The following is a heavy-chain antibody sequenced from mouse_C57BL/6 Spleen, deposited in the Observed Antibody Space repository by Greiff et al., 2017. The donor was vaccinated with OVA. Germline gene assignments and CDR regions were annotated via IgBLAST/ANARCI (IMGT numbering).Heavy chain of an antibody. CDR3: ARDRITTVVARYYFDY. Sequence: VQLQQSGPELVKPGASVKISCKASGYTFTDYYMNWVKQSHGKSLEWIGDINPNNGGTSYNQKFKGKATLTVDKSSSTAYMELRSLTSEDSAVYYCARDRITTVVARYYFDYWGQGTTLTVSS. D-gene: IGHD1-1*01. V-gene: IGHV1-26*01. J-gene: IGHJ2*01. CDR2: INPNNGGT. CDR1: GYTFTDYY.